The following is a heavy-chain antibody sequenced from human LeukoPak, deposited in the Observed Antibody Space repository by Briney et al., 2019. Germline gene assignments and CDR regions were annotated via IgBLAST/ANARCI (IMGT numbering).Heavy chain of an antibody. J-gene: IGHJ4*02. CDR1: EFTVSNKY. CDR2: IYSGGST. CDR3: ARVFPWDY. V-gene: IGHV3-53*01. Sequence: PGGSLRLSCAASEFTVSNKYMSWVRQAPGKGLEWVSVIYSGGSTYYADSVKGRFTISRDNSKNTLYLQMNSLRAEDTAVYYCARVFPWDYWGQGTLVTVSS.